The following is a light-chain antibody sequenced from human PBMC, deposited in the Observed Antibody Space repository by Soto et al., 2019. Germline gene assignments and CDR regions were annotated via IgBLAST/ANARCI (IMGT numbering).Light chain of an antibody. J-gene: IGKJ2*01. Sequence: EIVMTQSPATLYVSPGERATLSCRASQSVSSNFAWYQQKPGQAPRLLLYGASTRATGIPGRFSDSGSGTEVALTVSSLPSEDFAFYYCQHHNNWPPSTIGQGTKLDIK. CDR2: GAS. V-gene: IGKV3-15*01. CDR3: QHHNNWPPST. CDR1: QSVSSN.